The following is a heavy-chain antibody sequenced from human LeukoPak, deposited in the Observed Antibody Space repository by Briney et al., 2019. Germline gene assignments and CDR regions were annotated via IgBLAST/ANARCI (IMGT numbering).Heavy chain of an antibody. CDR2: IIPILGIA. J-gene: IGHJ2*01. CDR3: AGTMVRGVRAALNWYFDL. Sequence: SVKVSCKASGCTFSSYAISWVRQAPGQGHEWMGRIIPILGIANYAQKFQGRVTITADKSTSTAYMELSSLRSEDTAVYYCAGTMVRGVRAALNWYFDLWGRGTLVTVSS. D-gene: IGHD3-10*01. CDR1: GCTFSSYA. V-gene: IGHV1-69*04.